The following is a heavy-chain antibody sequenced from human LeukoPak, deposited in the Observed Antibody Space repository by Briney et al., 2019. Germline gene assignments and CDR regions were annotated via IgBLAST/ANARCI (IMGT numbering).Heavy chain of an antibody. Sequence: SVKVSCKASGGTFSSYAISWVRQAPGQGLEWMGGIIPIFGTANYAQKFQGRVTITADKSTSTAYMELSSLRSEDTAVYYCARLPRDYYYYGMDVWGQGTTVTVSS. J-gene: IGHJ6*02. V-gene: IGHV1-69*06. CDR2: IIPIFGTA. CDR1: GGTFSSYA. CDR3: ARLPRDYYYYGMDV.